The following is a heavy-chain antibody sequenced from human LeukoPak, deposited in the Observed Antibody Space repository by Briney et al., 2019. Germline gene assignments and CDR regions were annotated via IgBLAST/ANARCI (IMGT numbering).Heavy chain of an antibody. CDR1: GGTFSSYA. J-gene: IGHJ6*03. CDR2: IIPIFGTA. D-gene: IGHD2-15*01. CDR3: ARAQASTLGYCSRGSCYYYYYMDV. V-gene: IGHV1-69*13. Sequence: SVKVSCKASGGTFSSYAISWVRQAPGQGLEWMGGIIPIFGTANYAQKFQGRVTITADESTSTAYMELSSLRSEDTAVYYCARAQASTLGYCSRGSCYYYYYMDVWGKGTTFTVSS.